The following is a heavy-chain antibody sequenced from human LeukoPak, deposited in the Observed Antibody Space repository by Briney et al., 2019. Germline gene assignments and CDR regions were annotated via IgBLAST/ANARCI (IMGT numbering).Heavy chain of an antibody. CDR3: ARAIAAAAFLDY. J-gene: IGHJ4*02. D-gene: IGHD6-13*01. Sequence: GGSLRLSCAASGFTFDDYAMHWVRQAPGKGLEWVSGISWNRASIGYADSVKGRFTISRDNAKNSLYLQMNSLRAEDTAVYYCARAIAAAAFLDYWGQGTLVTVSS. CDR2: ISWNRASI. V-gene: IGHV3-9*01. CDR1: GFTFDDYA.